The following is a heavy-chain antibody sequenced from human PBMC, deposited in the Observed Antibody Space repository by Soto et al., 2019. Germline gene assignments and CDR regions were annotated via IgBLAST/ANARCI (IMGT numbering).Heavy chain of an antibody. CDR3: ARGGEIVVVITWDFDY. CDR2: FEPEAGET. Sequence: GASVKVSCKVSGNTLTELSMHWVRQAPGKGPEWMGGFEPEAGETIYAQKFQGRVTMTEDTSTDTAYMELSSLRSEDTAVYYCARGGEIVVVITWDFDYWGQGALVTVSP. D-gene: IGHD3-22*01. CDR1: GNTLTELS. J-gene: IGHJ4*02. V-gene: IGHV1-24*01.